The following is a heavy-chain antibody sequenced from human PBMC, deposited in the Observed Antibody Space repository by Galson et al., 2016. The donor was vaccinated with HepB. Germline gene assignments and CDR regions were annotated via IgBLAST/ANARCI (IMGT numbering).Heavy chain of an antibody. CDR2: MKQDGSQE. V-gene: IGHV3-7*03. CDR1: GFTFSDYW. Sequence: GFTFSDYWMGWVCQSPGKGLEWVATMKQDGSQETYGDSLRGRFKISRDNTKNSLYLQMNNLEVEDTAVYYCARNHFDYWGQGTLVTVSP. J-gene: IGHJ4*02. CDR3: ARNHFDY.